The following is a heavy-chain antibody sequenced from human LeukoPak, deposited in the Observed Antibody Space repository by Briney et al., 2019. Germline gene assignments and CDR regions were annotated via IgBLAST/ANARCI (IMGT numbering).Heavy chain of an antibody. CDR3: ARGQRGSGFDY. CDR1: GFTFSSYA. V-gene: IGHV3-64*01. D-gene: IGHD3-10*01. J-gene: IGHJ4*02. CDR2: ISSNGGST. Sequence: PGGSLRLYCAASGFTFSSYAMHWGRQAPGKGLEYVSAISSNGGSTYYANSVKGRFTISRDNSKNTLYLQMGSLRAEDMAVYYCARGQRGSGFDYWGQGTLVTVSS.